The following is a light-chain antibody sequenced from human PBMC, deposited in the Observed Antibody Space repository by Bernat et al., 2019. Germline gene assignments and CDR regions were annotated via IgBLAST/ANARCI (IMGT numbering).Light chain of an antibody. J-gene: IGLJ2*01. V-gene: IGLV2-11*01. CDR3: SSYTATYTLVV. Sequence: QSALTQPRSVSGSPGQSVTISCTGTSNDIGGYNYASWYQQHPGEVPKLIIYDVSQRPSGVPDRFSASKSGNTASLTISGLQIEDEADYYCSSYTATYTLVVFGGGTQLTVL. CDR2: DVS. CDR1: SNDIGGYNY.